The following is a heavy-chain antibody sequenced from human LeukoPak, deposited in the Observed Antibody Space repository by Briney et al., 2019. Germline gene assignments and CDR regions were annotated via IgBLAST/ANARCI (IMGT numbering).Heavy chain of an antibody. D-gene: IGHD6-13*01. CDR2: INAYNGNT. CDR3: AGGVFDSSSWPVVDY. Sequence: ASVKVSCKASGYTFTSYGISWVRQAPGQGLEWMGWINAYNGNTNYAQKLQGRVTMTTDTSTSTAYMELRSLRSDDTAVYYCAGGVFDSSSWPVVDYWGQGTLVTVSS. J-gene: IGHJ4*02. V-gene: IGHV1-18*01. CDR1: GYTFTSYG.